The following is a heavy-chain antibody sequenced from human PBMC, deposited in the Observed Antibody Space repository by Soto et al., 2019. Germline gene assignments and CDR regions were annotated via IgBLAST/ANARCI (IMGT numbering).Heavy chain of an antibody. CDR1: RGSISSGASY. CDR2: IYYSGST. D-gene: IGHD1-26*01. CDR3: ARGLGMGATPGVYCQQ. Sequence: SETLSLTCTVFRGSISSGASYWSSIRQPPGKGLEWIGYIYYSGSTYYNPSLKSRVTISVDTSKNQFSLKLSSVTAADTAVYYCARGLGMGATPGVYCQQWGQGTLVTVS. V-gene: IGHV4-31*03. J-gene: IGHJ1*01.